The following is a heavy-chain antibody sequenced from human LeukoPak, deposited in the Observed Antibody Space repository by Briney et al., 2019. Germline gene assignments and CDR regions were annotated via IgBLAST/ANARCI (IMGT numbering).Heavy chain of an antibody. J-gene: IGHJ6*03. D-gene: IGHD3-3*01. V-gene: IGHV4-34*01. CDR2: INHSGST. Sequence: SETLSLTCAVYGGSSSVYYWSWIRQTPEKGLEWIGEINHSGSTNYNPSLKSRVTISVDTSKNQFSLNLSSVTAADTAVFYCARTKGDFWSGYFSYYYMDVWGKGTTVTVSS. CDR1: GGSSSVYY. CDR3: ARTKGDFWSGYFSYYYMDV.